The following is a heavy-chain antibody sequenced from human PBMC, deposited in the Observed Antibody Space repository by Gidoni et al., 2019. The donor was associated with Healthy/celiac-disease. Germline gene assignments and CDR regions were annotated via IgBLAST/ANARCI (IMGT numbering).Heavy chain of an antibody. V-gene: IGHV4-34*01. CDR2: INHSGST. CDR3: ARGQVVRGVPLDY. Sequence: GLEWIGEINHSGSTNYNPSLKSRVTISVDTSKNQFSLKLSSVTAADTAVYYCARGQVVRGVPLDYWGQGTLVTVSS. J-gene: IGHJ4*02. D-gene: IGHD3-10*01.